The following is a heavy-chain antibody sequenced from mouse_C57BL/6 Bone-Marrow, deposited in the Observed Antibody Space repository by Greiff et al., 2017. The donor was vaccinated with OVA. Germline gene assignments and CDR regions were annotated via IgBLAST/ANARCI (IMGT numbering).Heavy chain of an antibody. D-gene: IGHD2-2*01. J-gene: IGHJ3*01. CDR2: IYPRSGNT. CDR3: ARNGYGAWFAY. CDR1: GYTFTSYG. Sequence: VQLQQSGAELARPGASVKLSCKASGYTFTSYGISWVKQRTGQGLEWIGEIYPRSGNTYYNEKFKGKATLTADKSSSTAYMELRSLTSEDAAVYFCARNGYGAWFAYWGQGTLVTVSA. V-gene: IGHV1-81*01.